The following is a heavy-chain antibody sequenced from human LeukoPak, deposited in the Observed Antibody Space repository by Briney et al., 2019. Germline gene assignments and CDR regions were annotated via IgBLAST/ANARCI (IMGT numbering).Heavy chain of an antibody. J-gene: IGHJ4*02. D-gene: IGHD5-18*01. CDR2: ISYDGSNK. CDR1: GFTFSSYA. Sequence: GGSLRLSCAASGFTFSSYAMHWVRQAPGKGLEWVAVISYDGSNKYYADSVKGRFTISRDNSKNTLYLQMNSLRAEDTAVYYCARDQSGWIHHETTFDYWGQGTLVTVSS. V-gene: IGHV3-30*04. CDR3: ARDQSGWIHHETTFDY.